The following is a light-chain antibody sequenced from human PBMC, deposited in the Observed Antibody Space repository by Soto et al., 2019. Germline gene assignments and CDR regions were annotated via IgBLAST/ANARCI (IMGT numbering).Light chain of an antibody. V-gene: IGLV2-14*03. J-gene: IGLJ1*01. CDR1: SSDVGAYNF. Sequence: QSALTQPASVSGSPGQSITISCTGTSSDVGAYNFVSWHQQHPGKAPKLMNYNVYDRPSGISYRFSGSKSGNTASLTISGLQGEDEADYYCSAYTVSRTYVFGTGTKVTVL. CDR3: SAYTVSRTYV. CDR2: NVY.